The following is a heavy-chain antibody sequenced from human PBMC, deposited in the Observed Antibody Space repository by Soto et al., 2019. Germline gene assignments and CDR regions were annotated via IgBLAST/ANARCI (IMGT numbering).Heavy chain of an antibody. D-gene: IGHD6-13*01. V-gene: IGHV4-30-4*01. CDR2: IYYSGST. CDR3: ARTLTAAGSWFGP. J-gene: IGHJ5*02. CDR1: GGSISSGDYY. Sequence: PSETLSLTCTVSGGSISSGDYYWSWIRQPPGKGLEWIGYIYYSGSTYYNPSLKSRVTISVDTSKNQFSLKLSSVTAADTAVYYCARTLTAAGSWFGPWGQGTLVTVSS.